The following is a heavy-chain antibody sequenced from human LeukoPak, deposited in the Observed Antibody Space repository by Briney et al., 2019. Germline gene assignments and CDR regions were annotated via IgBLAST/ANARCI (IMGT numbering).Heavy chain of an antibody. J-gene: IGHJ4*02. Sequence: GGSLRLSCAASGFTFSSYSMNWVRQAPGKGLEWVSSISSSSSYIYYADSVKGRFTISRDNAKNSLYLQMNSLRAEDTAVYYCARGEGDGYNYDYWGQGTLVTVSP. D-gene: IGHD5-24*01. CDR1: GFTFSSYS. CDR3: ARGEGDGYNYDY. CDR2: ISSSSSYI. V-gene: IGHV3-21*01.